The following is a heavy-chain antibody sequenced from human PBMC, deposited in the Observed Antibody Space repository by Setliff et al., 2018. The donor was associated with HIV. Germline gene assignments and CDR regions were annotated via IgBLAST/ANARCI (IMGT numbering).Heavy chain of an antibody. Sequence: HPGGSLRLSCAASGFSITSYAMSWVRQAPGKGLEWVSGISAGGNRTNYVGSVRGRFTISRDSSKSILYLQLNSLGAEDTALYYCAILGYCNGGSCFGGSTWNYYMDVWGKGTTVTVSS. D-gene: IGHD2-15*01. J-gene: IGHJ6*03. V-gene: IGHV3-23*01. CDR3: AILGYCNGGSCFGGSTWNYYMDV. CDR1: GFSITSYA. CDR2: ISAGGNRT.